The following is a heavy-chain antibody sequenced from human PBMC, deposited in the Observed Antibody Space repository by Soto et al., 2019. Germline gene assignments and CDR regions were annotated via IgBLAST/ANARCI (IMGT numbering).Heavy chain of an antibody. CDR3: AKDSTQNYDILTGYPDC. CDR2: ISGSGGST. Sequence: GGSLRLSCAASGFTFSGYAMSWVRQAPGKGLEWVSAISGSGGSTYYADSVKGRFTISRDNSKNTLYLQMNSLRAEDTAVYYCAKDSTQNYDILTGYPDCWDQGTMVTVSS. V-gene: IGHV3-23*01. D-gene: IGHD3-9*01. J-gene: IGHJ4*02. CDR1: GFTFSGYA.